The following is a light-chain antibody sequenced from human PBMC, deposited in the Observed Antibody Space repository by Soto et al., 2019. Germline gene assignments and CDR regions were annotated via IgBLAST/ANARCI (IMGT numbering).Light chain of an antibody. CDR2: GAS. J-gene: IGKJ5*01. Sequence: EIVLTQSPATLSLSPGEKATLSCRASQTVSRNNLVWYQQRPGQPPRLLIYGASSRATGIPDRFSGSGSGTDFSLTISRLEPEDFRENYCKQHGGAPVTFGQGTRQDIK. V-gene: IGKV3-20*01. CDR3: KQHGGAPVT. CDR1: QTVSRNN.